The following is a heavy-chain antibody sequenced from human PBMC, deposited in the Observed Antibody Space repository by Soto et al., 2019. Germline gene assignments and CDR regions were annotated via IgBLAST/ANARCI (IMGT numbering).Heavy chain of an antibody. Sequence: QVQLVESGGGVVQPGRSLRLSCAASGFTFSSYALHWVRQAPGKGLEWVALISYDGSNKYYADSVKGRFTISRDNSKNTRYLQMNSLRAEDTAVYYCARVSALRAFDPWGQGTLVTVSS. CDR2: ISYDGSNK. V-gene: IGHV3-30-3*01. CDR3: ARVSALRAFDP. J-gene: IGHJ5*02. D-gene: IGHD2-15*01. CDR1: GFTFSSYA.